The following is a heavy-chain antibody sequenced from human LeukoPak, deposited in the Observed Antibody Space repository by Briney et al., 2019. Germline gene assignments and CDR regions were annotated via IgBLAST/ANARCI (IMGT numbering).Heavy chain of an antibody. Sequence: PGGSLRLSCAASGFTFNNYYMSWVRQAPGKGLEWVANINQDGSAKHYIDSVKGRFTISGDNAKKSVYLQMDSLRAEDTAVYYCARSLWQEDFWGQGTLVTVSS. CDR2: INQDGSAK. CDR1: GFTFNNYY. J-gene: IGHJ4*02. CDR3: ARSLWQEDF. V-gene: IGHV3-7*01. D-gene: IGHD2/OR15-2a*01.